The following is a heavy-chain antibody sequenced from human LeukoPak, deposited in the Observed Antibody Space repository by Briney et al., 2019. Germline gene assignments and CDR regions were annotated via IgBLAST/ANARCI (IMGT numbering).Heavy chain of an antibody. CDR1: GYTFTSYV. CDR2: INAGNGYT. J-gene: IGHJ4*02. D-gene: IGHD6-19*01. CDR3: ARVQWLAHLTFDY. V-gene: IGHV1-3*01. Sequence: GASVKVSCKASGYTFTSYVMHWVRQAPGQRLEWMGWINAGNGYTKYSQKFQGRVTLTRDTSASTAYMELSSLRSEDTAVYYCARVQWLAHLTFDYWGQGALVTVSS.